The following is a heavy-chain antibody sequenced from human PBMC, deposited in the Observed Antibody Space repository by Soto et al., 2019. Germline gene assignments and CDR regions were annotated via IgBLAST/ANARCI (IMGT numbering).Heavy chain of an antibody. V-gene: IGHV1-46*01. CDR2: INPSGGST. D-gene: IGHD5-12*01. J-gene: IGHJ4*02. Sequence: QVQLVQSGAEVKKPGASVKVSCKASGYTFTSYYMHWVRQAPGQGREWMGIINPSGGSTSYAQKFQGRVTMTRDTSTSTAYMELSSLRSEDTAVYYCAREPVEMATIRFFDYWGQGTLVTVSS. CDR1: GYTFTSYY. CDR3: AREPVEMATIRFFDY.